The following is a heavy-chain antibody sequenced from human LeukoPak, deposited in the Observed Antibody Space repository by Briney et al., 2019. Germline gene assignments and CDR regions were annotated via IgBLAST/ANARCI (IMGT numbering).Heavy chain of an antibody. Sequence: SVKVSCKASGGTFSSYAISWVRQAPGQGLEWMGGIIPIFGTANYAQKFQGRVTITADKSTSTAYMELSSLRSEDTAVYYCARVSPRMYYFDYWGQGTLVTVSS. CDR2: IIPIFGTA. CDR1: GGTFSSYA. J-gene: IGHJ4*02. CDR3: ARVSPRMYYFDY. D-gene: IGHD1-14*01. V-gene: IGHV1-69*06.